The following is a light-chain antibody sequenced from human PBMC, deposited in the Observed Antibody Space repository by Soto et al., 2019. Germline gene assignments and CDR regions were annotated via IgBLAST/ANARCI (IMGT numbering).Light chain of an antibody. CDR2: DTS. CDR1: QSVSSN. V-gene: IGKV3-15*01. CDR3: QQCGGSPLYT. Sequence: EIVMTQSPATLSVSPGERATLSCRASQSVSSNLAWYQQKPGQAPRLLIYDTSTRATGISARFSGSGSGTDFTLTISGLQSEDFAVYYCQQCGGSPLYTFGQGTKLEIK. J-gene: IGKJ2*01.